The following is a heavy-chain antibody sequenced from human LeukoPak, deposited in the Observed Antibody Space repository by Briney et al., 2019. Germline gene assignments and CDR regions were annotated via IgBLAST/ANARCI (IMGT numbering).Heavy chain of an antibody. CDR2: IYTSGST. D-gene: IGHD3-10*01. V-gene: IGHV4-4*07. J-gene: IGHJ6*03. CDR3: ARDLGYYGSGSYSTYYYMDV. CDR1: GGSISSYY. Sequence: SETLSLTCTVSGGSISSYYWSWIRQPAGKGLEWIGRIYTSGSTNYNPSLKSRVTMSVDTSKNQFSLKLSSVTAADTAVYYCARDLGYYGSGSYSTYYYMDVWGKGTTVTVSS.